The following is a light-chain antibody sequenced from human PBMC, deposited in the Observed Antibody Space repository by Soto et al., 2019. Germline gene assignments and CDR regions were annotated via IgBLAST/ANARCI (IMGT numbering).Light chain of an antibody. V-gene: IGKV1-6*01. CDR3: LQDYTYPRT. J-gene: IGKJ4*01. CDR1: QGIRHD. Sequence: AIEMTQTPSSLSVSVGDRVTITCRASQGIRHDLGWYQQKPGKAPELLIYAASILQSGVPSRFSGSGSGTDFTLTITSLQPEDFAIYYCLQDYTYPRTFGGRSKV. CDR2: AAS.